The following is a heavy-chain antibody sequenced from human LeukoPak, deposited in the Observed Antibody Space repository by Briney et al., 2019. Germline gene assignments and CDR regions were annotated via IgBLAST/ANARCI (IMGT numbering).Heavy chain of an antibody. CDR1: GFTFGSYA. D-gene: IGHD4-23*01. CDR3: VKGGGNVRRYFEY. CDR2: ISVNGGTT. Sequence: GGSLRLSCAASGFTFGSYAMTWVRQAPGKGLEWVSSISVNGGTTCYADSVKGRFTISRDSSKNTLYLQMNSLRAEDTAVYYCVKGGGNVRRYFEYWGQGTLVTVSS. V-gene: IGHV3-23*01. J-gene: IGHJ4*02.